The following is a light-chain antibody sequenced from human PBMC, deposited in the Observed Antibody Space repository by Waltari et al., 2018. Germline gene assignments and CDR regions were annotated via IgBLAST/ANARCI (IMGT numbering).Light chain of an antibody. J-gene: IGKJ1*01. CDR3: QQYGSPLWS. CDR1: QTLTSSY. V-gene: IGKV3-20*01. Sequence: EIVLTQSPVTLSLSPGERATLSRRASQTLTSSYLAWYQQKPGQAPRLLIYRTSSTATGIPDRFSGSGSGTDFSLTINRLEHEDSAVYYCQQYGSPLWSFGQGTKVEIK. CDR2: RTS.